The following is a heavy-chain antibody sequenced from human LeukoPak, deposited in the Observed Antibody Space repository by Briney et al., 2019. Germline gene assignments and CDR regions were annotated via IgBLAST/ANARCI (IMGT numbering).Heavy chain of an antibody. V-gene: IGHV1-2*06. J-gene: IGHJ4*02. D-gene: IGHD5-18*01. CDR3: ARVTKLWSLFDY. Sequence: ASVKVSCKASGYTFTGYYMHWVRQAPGQGLEWMGRINPNSGGTNYAQKFQGRVTMTRDTSISTAYMELSRLRSDDTAVYYCARVTKLWSLFDYWGQGTLATVSS. CDR1: GYTFTGYY. CDR2: INPNSGGT.